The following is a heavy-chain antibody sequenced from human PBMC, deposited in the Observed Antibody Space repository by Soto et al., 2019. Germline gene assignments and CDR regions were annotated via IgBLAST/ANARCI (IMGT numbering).Heavy chain of an antibody. CDR2: IIPIFGTA. CDR1: GGTSSSYA. Sequence: ASVKVSCKASGGTSSSYAISWVRQAPGQGLEWMGGIIPIFGTANYAQKFQGRVTITADESTSTAYMELSSLRSEDTAVYYCARVSRSSSWQGTPPPGEDYYYYGMDVWGQGTTVTVSS. J-gene: IGHJ6*02. V-gene: IGHV1-69*13. D-gene: IGHD6-13*01. CDR3: ARVSRSSSWQGTPPPGEDYYYYGMDV.